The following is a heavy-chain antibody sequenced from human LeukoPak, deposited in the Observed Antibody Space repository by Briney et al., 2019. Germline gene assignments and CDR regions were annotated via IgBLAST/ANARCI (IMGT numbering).Heavy chain of an antibody. CDR1: GYSFTGHY. Sequence: ASVKVSCKASGYSFTGHYLHWVRQAPGQGLEWMGWINPNSGGRKYAQKFQGRVTMTKDISISTAFMELSSLTSDDTAVYYCARDIAVQDYFDSWGQGTLVTVSS. D-gene: IGHD2-15*01. J-gene: IGHJ4*02. V-gene: IGHV1-2*02. CDR3: ARDIAVQDYFDS. CDR2: INPNSGGR.